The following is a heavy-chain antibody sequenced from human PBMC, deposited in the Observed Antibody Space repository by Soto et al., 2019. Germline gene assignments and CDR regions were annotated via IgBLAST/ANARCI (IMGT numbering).Heavy chain of an antibody. Sequence: QVQLAQSGAEVKKPGASVRVSCKESGYTFTNHHMHWVRQVPGEGLEWMGMINPRGGGKNYPQKFQGRVTMTRDTSTSTAYMELSRLTYDDTALYYCCSLDEGQGYGGQGTLGTVSS. CDR3: CSLDEGQGY. J-gene: IGHJ4*02. CDR2: INPRGGGK. V-gene: IGHV1-46*03. CDR1: GYTFTNHH.